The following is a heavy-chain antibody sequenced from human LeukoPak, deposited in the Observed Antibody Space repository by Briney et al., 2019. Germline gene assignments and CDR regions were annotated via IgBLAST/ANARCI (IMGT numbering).Heavy chain of an antibody. D-gene: IGHD5/OR15-5a*01. CDR2: IIPIFGTA. V-gene: IGHV1-69*13. CDR3: ARVGLRRKGYYYYGMDV. J-gene: IGHJ6*02. Sequence: ASVKVSCKASGGTFSSYAISWVRQAPGQGLEWMGGIIPIFGTANYAQKFQGRVTITADESTSTAYMELSSLRSEDTAVYYCARVGLRRKGYYYYGMDVWGQGTTVTVSS. CDR1: GGTFSSYA.